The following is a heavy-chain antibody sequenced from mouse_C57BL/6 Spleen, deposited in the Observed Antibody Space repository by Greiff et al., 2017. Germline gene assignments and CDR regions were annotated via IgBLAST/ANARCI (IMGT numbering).Heavy chain of an antibody. CDR1: GYAFSSSW. V-gene: IGHV1-82*01. CDR3: ARGCYSNYFDY. D-gene: IGHD2-5*01. J-gene: IGHJ2*01. Sequence: QVQLKESGPELVKPGASVKISCKASGYAFSSSWMNWVKQRPGKGLEWIGRIYPGDGDTNYNGKFKGKATLTADKSSSTAYMQLSSLTSEDSAVYFGARGCYSNYFDYWGQGTTLTVSS. CDR2: IYPGDGDT.